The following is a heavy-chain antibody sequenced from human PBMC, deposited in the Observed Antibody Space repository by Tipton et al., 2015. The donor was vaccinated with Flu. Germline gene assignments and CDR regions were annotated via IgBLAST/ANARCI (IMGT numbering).Heavy chain of an antibody. CDR2: IYTSGST. V-gene: IGHV4-4*07. CDR1: GGSISSYY. J-gene: IGHJ2*01. CDR3: AKSGSYQSYWYFDL. D-gene: IGHD1-26*01. Sequence: TLSLTCTVSGGSISSYYWSWIRQPAGKGLEWIGRIYTSGSTNYNPSLKSRVTMSVDTSKNQFSLKLSSVTAADTAVYYCAKSGSYQSYWYFDLWGRGTLVTVSS.